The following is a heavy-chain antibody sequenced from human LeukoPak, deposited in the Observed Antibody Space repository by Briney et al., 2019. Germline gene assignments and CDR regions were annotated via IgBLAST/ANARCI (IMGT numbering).Heavy chain of an antibody. Sequence: PSETLSLTCTVSGGSISSYYWSWIRQPPGKGLEWIGYIYYSGSTNYNPSLKSRVTISVDTSKNQFSLRLSSVTAADTAVYYCARDQCGGDCYYFDYWGQGTLVTVSS. CDR3: ARDQCGGDCYYFDY. CDR2: IYYSGST. CDR1: GGSISSYY. J-gene: IGHJ4*02. D-gene: IGHD2-21*02. V-gene: IGHV4-59*01.